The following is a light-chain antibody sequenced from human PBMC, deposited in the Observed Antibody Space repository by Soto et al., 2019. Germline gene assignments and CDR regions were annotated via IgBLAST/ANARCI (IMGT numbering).Light chain of an antibody. Sequence: DVVMTQSPLSLPVTLGQPASISCRSSQSLVHPDGNTYLSWFQQRPGQSPRHLIYKVSNRDSGVPDRISGSGSGTGFTLRISRVEAEDVGIYYCMQGTHWPWTFGQGTKVDIK. J-gene: IGKJ1*01. CDR2: KVS. CDR1: QSLVHPDGNTY. V-gene: IGKV2-30*02. CDR3: MQGTHWPWT.